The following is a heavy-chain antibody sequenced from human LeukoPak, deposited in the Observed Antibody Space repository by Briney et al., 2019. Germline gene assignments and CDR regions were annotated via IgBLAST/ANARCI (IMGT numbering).Heavy chain of an antibody. CDR2: IRSKAYGGTT. CDR1: GFTFGDYA. V-gene: IGHV3-49*04. Sequence: GGSLRLSCTASGFTFGDYAMSWVRQAPGKGLEWVGFIRSKAYGGTTEYAASVKGRFTISRDDSKSIAYLQMNSLKTEDTAVYYCTRDVSSSWTYYYYYYMDVWGKGTTVTISS. CDR3: TRDVSSSWTYYYYYYMDV. J-gene: IGHJ6*03. D-gene: IGHD6-13*01.